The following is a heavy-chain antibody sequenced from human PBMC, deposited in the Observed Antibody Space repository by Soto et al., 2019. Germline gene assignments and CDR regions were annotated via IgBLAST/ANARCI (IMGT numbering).Heavy chain of an antibody. V-gene: IGHV1-8*01. J-gene: IGHJ4*02. CDR2: MNPNSGNT. CDR1: GYTFTSYD. CDR3: ARVGDYYDSSGYYLSFDY. D-gene: IGHD3-22*01. Sequence: WASVKVSFKASGYTFTSYDINWVRQATGQGLEWMGWMNPNSGNTGYAQKFQGRVTMTRNTSISTAYMELSSLRSEDTAVYYCARVGDYYDSSGYYLSFDYWGQGTLVTVSS.